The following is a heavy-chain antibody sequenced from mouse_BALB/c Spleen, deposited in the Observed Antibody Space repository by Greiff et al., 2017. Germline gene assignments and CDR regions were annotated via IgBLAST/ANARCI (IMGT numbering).Heavy chain of an antibody. Sequence: DVMLVESGGGLVKPGGSLKLSCAASGFTFSSYAMSWVRQTPEKGLEWVASISSGGSTYYPYSVKGRFTISRDNARNILYLQMSSLRSEDTAMYYCAVGSRCYEYDDWYFDVWGAGTTVTVSS. V-gene: IGHV5-6-5*01. D-gene: IGHD2-4*01. CDR1: GFTFSSYA. CDR3: AVGSRCYEYDDWYFDV. CDR2: ISSGGST. J-gene: IGHJ1*01.